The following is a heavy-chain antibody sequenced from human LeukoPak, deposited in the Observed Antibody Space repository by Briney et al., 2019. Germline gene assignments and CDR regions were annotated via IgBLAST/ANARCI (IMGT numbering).Heavy chain of an antibody. CDR2: IRNDGSNK. D-gene: IGHD6-19*01. J-gene: IGHJ4*02. Sequence: GGSLRLSCAASGFTFSSYGMHWVRQAPGKGLEWVAFIRNDGSNKYYADSVKGRFTISRDNSKNTLYLQMNSLRAEDTAVYYCAKDSSGWNFDYWGQGTLVTVFS. CDR1: GFTFSSYG. CDR3: AKDSSGWNFDY. V-gene: IGHV3-30*02.